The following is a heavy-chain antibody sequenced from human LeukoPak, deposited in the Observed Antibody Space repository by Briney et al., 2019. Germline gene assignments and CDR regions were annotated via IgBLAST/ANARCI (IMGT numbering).Heavy chain of an antibody. CDR1: GGSFIGSH. CDR2: INHSGNT. D-gene: IGHD4-23*01. V-gene: IGHV4-34*01. CDR3: ARDPTTVVTLPYYFDD. Sequence: PAETLSLTCAVSGGSFIGSHWNWIRQPPGKGLEWIGEINHSGNTNYNPSLKSRVTISVDTSKNQFSLKLRSVTAADTAVYYCARDPTTVVTLPYYFDDWGQGTLVTVSS. J-gene: IGHJ4*02.